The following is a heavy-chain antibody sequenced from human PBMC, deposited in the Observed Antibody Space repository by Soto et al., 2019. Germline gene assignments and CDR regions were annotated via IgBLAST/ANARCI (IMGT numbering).Heavy chain of an antibody. CDR3: ASSICGQGFKA. D-gene: IGHD2-15*01. J-gene: IGHJ5*02. Sequence: QVQLVQPGTEVRKPGASVKVSCEPSGDTFTNFDLNWVRQASGQGLEWIGWMRADSGDSGHARKFQGRVTLTRDTSRSTAYMKLSSLRAEDTVMYYWASSICGQGFKAWGQGTLVFVSS. V-gene: IGHV1-8*01. CDR1: GDTFTNFD. CDR2: MRADSGDS.